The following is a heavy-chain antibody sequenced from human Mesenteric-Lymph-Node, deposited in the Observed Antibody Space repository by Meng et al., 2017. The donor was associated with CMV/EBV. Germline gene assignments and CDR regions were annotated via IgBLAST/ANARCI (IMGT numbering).Heavy chain of an antibody. CDR1: GFTFSSYS. J-gene: IGHJ6*02. CDR3: GRVEKFWSGETHHYGLDV. Sequence: GESLKISCAASGFTFSSYSMNWVRQAPGKGLEWVANIKQDGSERYYMDSVKGRFSISRDNAKNSLYLQMSILRAEDTAAYYCGRVEKFWSGETHHYGLDVWGQGTTVTVSS. D-gene: IGHD3-3*01. V-gene: IGHV3-7*01. CDR2: IKQDGSER.